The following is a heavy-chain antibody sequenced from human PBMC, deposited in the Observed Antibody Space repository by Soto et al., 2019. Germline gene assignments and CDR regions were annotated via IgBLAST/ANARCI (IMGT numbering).Heavy chain of an antibody. Sequence: QVQLVQSGAEVKKPGSSVKVSCKASGGTFSSYAISWVRQAPGQGLEWMGGIIPIFGTANYAQKVQGRVTTTADDSASTACMELSSAGSEFTVVYYCAREVMRDEKFVATTNDFDYWFQGTLVTVSS. CDR3: AREVMRDEKFVATTNDFDY. D-gene: IGHD5-12*01. V-gene: IGHV1-69*12. CDR1: GGTFSSYA. J-gene: IGHJ4*02. CDR2: IIPIFGTA.